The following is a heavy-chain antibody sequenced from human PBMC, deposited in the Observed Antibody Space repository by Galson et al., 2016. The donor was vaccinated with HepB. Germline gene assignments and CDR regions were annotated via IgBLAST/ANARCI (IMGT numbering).Heavy chain of an antibody. J-gene: IGHJ4*02. CDR2: ISYDGSNK. Sequence: SLRLSCAASGFIFNSYGMHWVRLAPGKGLEWVAVISYDGSNKYYADSVKGRFTISRDNSKNTLYLQMNSLRAEDTALYYCAKDHGYFGSGSHHYWGQGTLVTVSS. V-gene: IGHV3-30*18. D-gene: IGHD3-10*01. CDR3: AKDHGYFGSGSHHY. CDR1: GFIFNSYG.